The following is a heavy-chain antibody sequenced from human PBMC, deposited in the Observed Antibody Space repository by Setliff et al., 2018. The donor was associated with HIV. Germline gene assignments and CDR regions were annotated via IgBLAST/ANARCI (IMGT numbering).Heavy chain of an antibody. Sequence: ASVKVSCKASGYTFTRNAMHWVRQAPGQRLEWMGWINAGNGNTKYSPKFQGRVTITRDTSTSTVYMELRSLRSEDTAVYYCARELTGTAAAWGQGTLVTVSS. CDR1: GYTFTRNA. CDR2: INAGNGNT. V-gene: IGHV1-3*01. CDR3: ARELTGTAAA. D-gene: IGHD6-13*01. J-gene: IGHJ5*02.